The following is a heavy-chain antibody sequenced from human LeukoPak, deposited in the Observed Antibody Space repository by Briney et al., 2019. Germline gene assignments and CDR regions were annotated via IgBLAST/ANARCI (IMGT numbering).Heavy chain of an antibody. J-gene: IGHJ6*03. CDR1: GFTFRSYS. CDR2: ISSSSSYI. Sequence: GGSLRLSCAASGFTFRSYSMNWVRQAPGKGLEWVSSISSSSSYIYYADSVKGRFTISRDNAKNSLYLQMNSLRAEDTAVYYCARDPRPRTYFYYYYMDVWGKGTTVTVSS. V-gene: IGHV3-21*01. CDR3: ARDPRPRTYFYYYYMDV. D-gene: IGHD6-6*01.